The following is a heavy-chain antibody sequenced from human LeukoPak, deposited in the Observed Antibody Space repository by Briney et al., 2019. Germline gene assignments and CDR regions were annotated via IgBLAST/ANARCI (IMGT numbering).Heavy chain of an antibody. CDR3: ARVSDFWSGYFDY. D-gene: IGHD3-3*01. V-gene: IGHV3-48*02. J-gene: IGHJ4*02. Sequence: GGSLRLSCAASGFTLSSYSMNWVRQAPGKGLEWISYIDSDTYGNTIYYPHTVKGRFTISRDNAKNSLYLQMDSLRDEDTAVYYCARVSDFWSGYFDYWGQGTLVTVSS. CDR2: IDSDTYGNTI. CDR1: GFTLSSYS.